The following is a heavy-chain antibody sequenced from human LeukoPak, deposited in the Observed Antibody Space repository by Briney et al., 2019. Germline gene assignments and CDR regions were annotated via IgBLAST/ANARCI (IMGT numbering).Heavy chain of an antibody. J-gene: IGHJ6*02. CDR2: MNPHSGKT. CDR3: AREYYYDSSGYLYYYGMDV. D-gene: IGHD3-22*01. V-gene: IGHV1-8*01. Sequence: GASVKVSFQASGYTFTSYDINRVRQATGQGLEWMGWMNPHSGKTGYAQKFQGRVTMSRNTSISTAYMELSSLRSEDTAVYYCAREYYYDSSGYLYYYGMDVWGQGTTVTVSS. CDR1: GYTFTSYD.